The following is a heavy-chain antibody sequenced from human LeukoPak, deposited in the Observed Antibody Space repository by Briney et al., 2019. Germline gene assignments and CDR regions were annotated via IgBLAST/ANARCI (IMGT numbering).Heavy chain of an antibody. CDR2: IRGSGTDK. Sequence: GGYLRLSSAISGFTLKGNSMNWVRQAPGKGLEWVSYIRGSGTDKFYADSVKGRFTISKDDAESSLSLQMNSLRAEDTAIYYCTADGANSDPWGQGTLVTVSS. J-gene: IGHJ5*02. CDR3: TADGANSDP. D-gene: IGHD3-10*01. V-gene: IGHV3-21*01. CDR1: GFTLKGNS.